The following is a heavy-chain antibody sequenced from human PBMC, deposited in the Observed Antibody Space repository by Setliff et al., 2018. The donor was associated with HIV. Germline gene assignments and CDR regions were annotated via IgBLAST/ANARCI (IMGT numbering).Heavy chain of an antibody. J-gene: IGHJ4*02. CDR2: LYWDDDK. CDR3: ARRAGSSWFRFYLDY. CDR1: GCSLTTSGAA. V-gene: IGHV2-5*02. Sequence: SGPTLVNPTQTLTLTCTFPGCSLTTSGAAVGWIRQPPGKALEWLAILYWDDDKRYTPSLNNRLTITKGTSKNQVVLTMTNVDPVDTATYFCARRAGSSWFRFYLDYWGQGELVTVSS. D-gene: IGHD6-13*01.